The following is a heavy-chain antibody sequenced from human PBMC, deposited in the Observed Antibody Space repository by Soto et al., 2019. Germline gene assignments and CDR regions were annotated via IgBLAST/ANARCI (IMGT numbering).Heavy chain of an antibody. CDR1: GFTFSSYA. J-gene: IGHJ3*02. V-gene: IGHV3-30-3*01. CDR3: AREKSSGWFGDDAFEI. CDR2: ISYDGSNK. D-gene: IGHD6-19*01. Sequence: QVQLVESGGGVVQPGRSLRLSCAASGFTFSSYAMHWVRQAPGKGLEWVAVISYDGSNKYYADSVKGRFTISRDNSKNTLYLQMNSLRAEDTAVYYCAREKSSGWFGDDAFEIWGQGTMVTVSS.